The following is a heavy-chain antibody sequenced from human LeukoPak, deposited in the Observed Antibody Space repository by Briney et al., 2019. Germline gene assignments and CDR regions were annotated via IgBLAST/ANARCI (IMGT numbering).Heavy chain of an antibody. Sequence: GGSLRLPCAASGFTFSSYGMSWVGQAPGKGLEWVSYISSSGSTIYYADSVKGRFTISRDNAKNSLYLQMNSLRAEDTAVYYCAELGITMIGGVWGKGTTVTISS. J-gene: IGHJ6*04. CDR1: GFTFSSYG. V-gene: IGHV3-48*04. CDR2: ISSSGSTI. D-gene: IGHD3-10*02. CDR3: AELGITMIGGV.